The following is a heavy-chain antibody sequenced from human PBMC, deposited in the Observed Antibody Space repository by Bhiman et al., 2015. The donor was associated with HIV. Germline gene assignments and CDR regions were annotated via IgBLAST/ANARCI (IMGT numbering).Heavy chain of an antibody. J-gene: IGHJ6*02. V-gene: IGHV3-48*03. D-gene: IGHD2-2*01. Sequence: EVQLVESGGDLVQPGGSLRLSCAASGFTFSSFEMNWVRQAPGKGLEWVSYISGSGNTIYYADSVKGRFTLSRDNAKNSLFLQMKSLRAEDTADYCARSTKYCSPTSCYRVHYGMDVWGQGTTVIVSS. CDR3: ARSTKYCSPTSCYRVHYGMDV. CDR1: GFTFSSFE. CDR2: ISGSGNTI.